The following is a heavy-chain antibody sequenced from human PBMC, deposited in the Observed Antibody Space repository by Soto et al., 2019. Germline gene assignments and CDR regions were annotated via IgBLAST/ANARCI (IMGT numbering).Heavy chain of an antibody. CDR1: GGTFSSYA. CDR2: IIPISGTA. CDR3: ARSQGSSTSLEIYYYYYYGMDV. J-gene: IGHJ6*02. D-gene: IGHD2-2*01. Sequence: QVQLVQSGAEVKKPGSSVKVSCKASGGTFSSYAISWVRQAPGQGLEWMGGIIPISGTANYAQKFQGRVTMTADESTSTAYMELSSRRSEDTAVYYCARSQGSSTSLEIYYYYYYGMDVWGQGTTVTVSS. V-gene: IGHV1-69*01.